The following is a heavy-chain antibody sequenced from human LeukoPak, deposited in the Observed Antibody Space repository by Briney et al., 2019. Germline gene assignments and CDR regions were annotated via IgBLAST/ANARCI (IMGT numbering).Heavy chain of an antibody. CDR2: INPKSGDA. Sequence: ASVKVSCKASGYTFTSYAMHWVRQASGQGPEWMGWINPKSGDAKYGQAFQGRVTMTRDTSISTAYMELNRLRFDDTAMYYCARGEYSNGYPYRLDSWGQGTLVTVSS. CDR1: GYTFTSYA. D-gene: IGHD3-16*01. CDR3: ARGEYSNGYPYRLDS. J-gene: IGHJ4*02. V-gene: IGHV1-2*02.